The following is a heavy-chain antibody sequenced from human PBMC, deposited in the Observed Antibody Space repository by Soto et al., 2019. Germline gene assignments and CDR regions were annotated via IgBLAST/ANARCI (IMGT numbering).Heavy chain of an antibody. V-gene: IGHV3-15*01. CDR1: GFTFSNAW. CDR3: TTDRLNYDFWSGYFPFDY. CDR2: IKSKTDGGTT. D-gene: IGHD3-3*01. Sequence: GGSLRLSCAASGFTFSNAWMSWVRQAPGKGLEWVGRIKSKTDGGTTDYAAPVKGRFTISRDDSKNTLYLQMNSLKTEDTAVYYCTTDRLNYDFWSGYFPFDYWGQGTLVTVSS. J-gene: IGHJ4*02.